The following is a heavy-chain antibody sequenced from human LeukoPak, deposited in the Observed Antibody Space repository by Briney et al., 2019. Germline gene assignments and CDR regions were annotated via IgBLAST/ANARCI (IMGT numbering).Heavy chain of an antibody. CDR2: IRYDGSNA. CDR1: GFNFRNYG. V-gene: IGHV3-30*02. CDR3: ARGALDAATPFDS. D-gene: IGHD2-15*01. J-gene: IGHJ5*01. Sequence: GGSLRLSCIASGFNFRNYGIHWVRQAPGKGLEWVAFIRYDGSNANYANSVKGRFTISRDNAKKSVYLQMNSLRAEDTAVYYCARGALDAATPFDSWGQGTLVTVSS.